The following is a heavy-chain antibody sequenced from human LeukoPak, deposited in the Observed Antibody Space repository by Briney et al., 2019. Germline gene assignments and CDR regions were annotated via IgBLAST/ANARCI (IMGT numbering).Heavy chain of an antibody. CDR2: INNDGSST. Sequence: TGGPLRLSCAASGFTFSSYWMHWVRQAPGKGLVWVSRINNDGSSTTYADSVKGRFTISRDDAKNTLYLQMNSLRAEDTAVYYCVREIAARFDPWGQGTLVTVSS. D-gene: IGHD6-6*01. J-gene: IGHJ5*02. CDR1: GFTFSSYW. CDR3: VREIAARFDP. V-gene: IGHV3-74*01.